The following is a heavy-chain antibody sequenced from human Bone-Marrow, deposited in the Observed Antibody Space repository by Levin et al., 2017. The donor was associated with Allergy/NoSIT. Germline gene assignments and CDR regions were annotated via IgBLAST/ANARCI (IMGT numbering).Heavy chain of an antibody. V-gene: IGHV3-15*01. CDR3: TTDFEYSHMWPSLSAH. D-gene: IGHD2/OR15-2a*01. J-gene: IGHJ4*02. CDR1: GYPFSHAW. CDR2: IKSRADGGTA. Sequence: LSLTCAASGYPFSHAWMTWVRQAPGKGLEWVGQIKSRADGGTADYAGPVKGRFTISRDESEKTMFLQMNSLKTEDTAVYYCTTDFEYSHMWPSLSAHWGQGTLVTVSS.